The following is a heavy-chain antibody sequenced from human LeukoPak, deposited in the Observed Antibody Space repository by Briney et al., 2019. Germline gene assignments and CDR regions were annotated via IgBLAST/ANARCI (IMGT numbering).Heavy chain of an antibody. V-gene: IGHV4-61*08. J-gene: IGHJ4*02. D-gene: IGHD1-26*01. CDR1: GGSISSSGYY. CDR3: ASLFLGSYSVDY. Sequence: SETLSLTCTVSGGSISSSGYYWSWIRQPPGKGLEWIGYIYYSGSTNYNPSLKSRVTISVDASKNQFSLRLSSVTAADTAVYYCASLFLGSYSVDYWGQGTLVTVSS. CDR2: IYYSGST.